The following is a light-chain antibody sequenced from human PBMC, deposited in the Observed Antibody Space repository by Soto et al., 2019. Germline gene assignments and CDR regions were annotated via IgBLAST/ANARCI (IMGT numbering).Light chain of an antibody. Sequence: EVVMTQSPATLSVSPGERATLSCRASHSVGSLLAWYQQKPGQAPRLLIYGASTRATGIPARFSGSGSGTEFTLTISSLQSEDFVVYYCQQYNNWPPLTFGGGTKVEIK. CDR1: HSVGSL. CDR3: QQYNNWPPLT. J-gene: IGKJ4*01. V-gene: IGKV3-15*01. CDR2: GAS.